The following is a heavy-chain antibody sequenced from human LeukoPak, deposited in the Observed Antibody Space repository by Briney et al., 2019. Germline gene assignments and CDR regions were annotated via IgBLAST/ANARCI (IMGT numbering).Heavy chain of an antibody. D-gene: IGHD3-10*01. V-gene: IGHV4-59*12. CDR2: IYYSGST. CDR1: GGSISSYY. CDR3: ARTAITMVRGVIPYYYYYMDV. J-gene: IGHJ6*03. Sequence: SETLSLTCTVSGGSISSYYWSWIRQPPGKGLEWIGYIYYSGSTNYNPSLKSRVTISVGTSKNQFSLKLSSVTAADTAVYYCARTAITMVRGVIPYYYYYMDVWGKGTTVTISS.